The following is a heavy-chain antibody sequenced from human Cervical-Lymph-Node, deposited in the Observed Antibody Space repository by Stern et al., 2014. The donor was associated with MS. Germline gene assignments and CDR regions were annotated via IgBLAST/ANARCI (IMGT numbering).Heavy chain of an antibody. CDR2: ISAYNGNT. J-gene: IGHJ4*02. V-gene: IGHV1-18*01. Sequence: QVQLVQSGAEVKKPGASVKVSCKTSGYTLTSYGISWVRQAPGQGLEWMGWISAYNGNTNYAKKLQDRVTMTTDTSTRTDYVESRSLRSDDTAVYYCARERPIYGGNYYTRAFDYWGQGTLVTVSS. CDR3: ARERPIYGGNYYTRAFDY. CDR1: GYTLTSYG. D-gene: IGHD1-26*01.